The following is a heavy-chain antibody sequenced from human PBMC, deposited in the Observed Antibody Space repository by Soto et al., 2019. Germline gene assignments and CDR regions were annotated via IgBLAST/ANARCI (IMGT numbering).Heavy chain of an antibody. V-gene: IGHV1-24*01. CDR3: AHTGIAVSGDAFDI. D-gene: IGHD6-19*01. CDR1: GYTLTELS. Sequence: ASVKVSCKVSGYTLTELSMHWVRQAPGKGLEWMGGFDPEDGETIYAQKFQGRVTMTEDTSTGTAYMELSSLRSEDTAVYYCAHTGIAVSGDAFDIWGQGTMVTVSS. CDR2: FDPEDGET. J-gene: IGHJ3*02.